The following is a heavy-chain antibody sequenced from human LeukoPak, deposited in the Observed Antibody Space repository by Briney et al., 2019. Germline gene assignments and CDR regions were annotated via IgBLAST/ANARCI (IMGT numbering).Heavy chain of an antibody. CDR2: IYSSGST. CDR1: GGSISSFY. J-gene: IGHJ4*02. D-gene: IGHD6-13*01. Sequence: SETLSLTCTVSGGSISSFYWSWIRQPAGKGLEWIGRIYSSGSTNYSPSLKSRVTMSVDTSKNQFSLKLSSVTAADTAVYYCARDVVAAAGSFDYWGQGTQVTVSS. CDR3: ARDVVAAAGSFDY. V-gene: IGHV4-4*07.